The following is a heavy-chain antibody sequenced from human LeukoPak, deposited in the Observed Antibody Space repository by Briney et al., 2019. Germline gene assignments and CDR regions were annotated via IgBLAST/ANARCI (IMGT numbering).Heavy chain of an antibody. V-gene: IGHV4-61*01. J-gene: IGHJ4*02. CDR3: ASYGDYELAFDY. CDR2: IYYSGST. D-gene: IGHD4-17*01. Sequence: SETLSLTCTVSGGSVSSGSYYWRWIRQPPGKGLEWIGYIYYSGSTNYNPSLKSRVTISVDTSKNQFSLKLSSVTAADTAVYYCASYGDYELAFDYWGQGTLVTVSS. CDR1: GGSVSSGSYY.